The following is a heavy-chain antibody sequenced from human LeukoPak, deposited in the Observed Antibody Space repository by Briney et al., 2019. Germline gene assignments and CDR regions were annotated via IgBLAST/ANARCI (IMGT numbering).Heavy chain of an antibody. CDR1: GFTFSSYA. Sequence: GGSLRLSCAASGFTFSSYAMSWVRQAPGKGLEWVSAISGSGGSTYYADSVKGRFTFSRDNSKNTLYLQMNSLRAEDTAVYYCAKEGVGRYCSGGSCFETNWFDPWGQGTLVTVSS. CDR2: ISGSGGST. D-gene: IGHD2-15*01. V-gene: IGHV3-23*01. CDR3: AKEGVGRYCSGGSCFETNWFDP. J-gene: IGHJ5*02.